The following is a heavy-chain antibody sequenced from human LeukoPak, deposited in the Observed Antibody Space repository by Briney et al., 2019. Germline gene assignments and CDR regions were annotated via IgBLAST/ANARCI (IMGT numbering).Heavy chain of an antibody. CDR3: ARAGGVSFVARWFDP. D-gene: IGHD5/OR15-5a*01. CDR2: VSAYNGNT. Sequence: GASVKVSCKASGYTFSNYGISWVRQAPGQGLEWLGWVSAYNGNTNYAQKFQGRVTMTTGTSTGIAYMELKSLRSDDTAVYYCARAGGVSFVARWFDPWGQGSLVTVSS. V-gene: IGHV1-18*01. J-gene: IGHJ5*02. CDR1: GYTFSNYG.